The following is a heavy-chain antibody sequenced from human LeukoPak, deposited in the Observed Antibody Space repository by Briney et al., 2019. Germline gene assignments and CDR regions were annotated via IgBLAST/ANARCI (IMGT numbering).Heavy chain of an antibody. Sequence: VKVSCKASGYTFTGYYMHWVRQAPGQGLEWMGWINPNSGGTNYAQKFQGRVTMTRDTSISTAYMELSRLRSDDTAVYYCARKGDYGDYAGKNWFDPWGQGTLVTVSS. CDR1: GYTFTGYY. V-gene: IGHV1-2*02. CDR2: INPNSGGT. D-gene: IGHD4-17*01. CDR3: ARKGDYGDYAGKNWFDP. J-gene: IGHJ5*02.